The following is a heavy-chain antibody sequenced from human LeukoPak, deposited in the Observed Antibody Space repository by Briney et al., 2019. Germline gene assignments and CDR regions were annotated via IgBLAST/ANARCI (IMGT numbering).Heavy chain of an antibody. J-gene: IGHJ6*03. CDR3: ARGHYDSSGYLGGRYYYYMDV. CDR1: GFTVSSNY. V-gene: IGHV3-53*01. CDR2: IYSGGST. Sequence: GGSLTLSCAASGFTVSSNYMSWVRQAPGKGLEWVSVIYSGGSTYYADSVKGRFTISRDTSKNTLYLQMNSLRAEDTAVYYCARGHYDSSGYLGGRYYYYMDVWGEGSTVTVSS. D-gene: IGHD3-22*01.